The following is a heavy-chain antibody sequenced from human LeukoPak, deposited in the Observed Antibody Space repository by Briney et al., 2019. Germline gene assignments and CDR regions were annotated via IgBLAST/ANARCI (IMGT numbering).Heavy chain of an antibody. V-gene: IGHV3-30-3*01. CDR1: GFTFSSYA. D-gene: IGHD1-26*01. CDR3: ARALFYSGSYPFDY. J-gene: IGHJ4*02. CDR2: ISYDGSNK. Sequence: GRSLRLSCAASGFTFSSYAMHWVRQAPGKGLEWVAVISYDGSNKYYADSVKGRFTISRDNPKNTLYLQMNSLRAKDTAVYYCARALFYSGSYPFDYWGQGTLVTVSS.